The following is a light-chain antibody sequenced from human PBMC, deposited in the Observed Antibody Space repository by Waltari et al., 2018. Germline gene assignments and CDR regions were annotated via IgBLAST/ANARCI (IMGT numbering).Light chain of an antibody. CDR1: SGSIASNY. CDR2: EYD. J-gene: IGLJ2*01. CDR3: QSYDNSDHVV. V-gene: IGLV6-57*03. Sequence: NFMLTQPHSVSESPGKTVTISCSRSSGSIASNYVQWYQQRPGSAPPSVIYEYDQRPAGVPERFSGSIDSSSNSASLTISGLETEYEADFYCQSYDNSDHVVFGGGTKLTVL.